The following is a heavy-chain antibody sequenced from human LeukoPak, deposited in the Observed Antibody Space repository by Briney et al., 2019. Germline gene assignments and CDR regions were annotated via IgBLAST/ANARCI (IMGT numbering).Heavy chain of an antibody. V-gene: IGHV4-34*01. J-gene: IGHJ4*02. D-gene: IGHD1/OR15-1a*01. Sequence: PSETLSLTCAVYGGSFSGYYWSWIRQPPGKGLEWIGEINHSGSTNYNPSLKSRVTISVDTSKNQFSLKLSSVTAADTAVYYCARGVGGGNKGYYFDCWGQGTLVTVSS. CDR2: INHSGST. CDR3: ARGVGGGNKGYYFDC. CDR1: GGSFSGYY.